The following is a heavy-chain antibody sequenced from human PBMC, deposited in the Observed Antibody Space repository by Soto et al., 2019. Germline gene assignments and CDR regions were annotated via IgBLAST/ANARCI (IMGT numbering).Heavy chain of an antibody. V-gene: IGHV1-69*06. CDR2: IIPIFGTA. D-gene: IGHD3-10*01. CDR1: GGTFSSYA. J-gene: IGHJ5*02. CDR3: AKDQRHYYGSGALDL. Sequence: SVKVSCKASGGTFSSYAISWVRQAPGQGLEWMGGIIPIFGTANYAQKFQGRVTITADKSTSTAYMELSSLRSEDTAVYYCAKDQRHYYGSGALDLWGQGTLLTGS.